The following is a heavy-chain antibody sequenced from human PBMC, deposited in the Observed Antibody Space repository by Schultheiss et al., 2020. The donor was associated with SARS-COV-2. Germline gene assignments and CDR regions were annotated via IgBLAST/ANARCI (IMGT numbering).Heavy chain of an antibody. CDR1: GFTFSSYG. Sequence: GGSLRLSCAASGFTFSSYGMHWVRQAPGKGLEWVAVIWYDGSNKYYADSVKGRFTISRDNSKNTLYLQMNSLRAEDTAVYYCAKNYNTRGDFFDHWGQGTLVTVSS. CDR3: AKNYNTRGDFFDH. J-gene: IGHJ4*02. V-gene: IGHV3-33*06. CDR2: IWYDGSNK. D-gene: IGHD1-1*01.